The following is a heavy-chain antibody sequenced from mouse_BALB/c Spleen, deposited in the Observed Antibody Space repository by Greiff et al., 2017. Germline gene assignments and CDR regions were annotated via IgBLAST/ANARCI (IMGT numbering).Heavy chain of an antibody. Sequence: VQLQQSGPGLVQPSQSLSITCTVSGFSLTSYGVHWVRQSPGKGLEWLGVIWSGGSTDYNAAFISRLSISKDNSKSQVFFKMNSLQANDTAIYYCARNDYRYESYAMDYWGQGTSVTVSS. J-gene: IGHJ4*01. V-gene: IGHV2-2*02. CDR3: ARNDYRYESYAMDY. D-gene: IGHD2-14*01. CDR1: GFSLTSYG. CDR2: IWSGGST.